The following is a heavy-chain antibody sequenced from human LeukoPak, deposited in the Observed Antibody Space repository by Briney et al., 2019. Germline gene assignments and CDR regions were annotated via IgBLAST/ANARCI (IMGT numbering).Heavy chain of an antibody. D-gene: IGHD2-21*01. CDR2: IYYSGST. CDR3: ARSVSWGLLVRDDAFDI. J-gene: IGHJ3*02. V-gene: IGHV4-59*08. Sequence: SETLSLTCTVSGGSISSYYWSWIRQPPGKGLEWIGYIYYSGSTNYNPSLKSRVTTSVDTSKKQFSLKLRSVTAADTAVYYCARSVSWGLLVRDDAFDIWGQGTMVTVSS. CDR1: GGSISSYY.